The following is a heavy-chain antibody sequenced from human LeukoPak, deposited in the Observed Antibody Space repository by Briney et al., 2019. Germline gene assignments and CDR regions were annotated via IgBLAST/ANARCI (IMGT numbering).Heavy chain of an antibody. V-gene: IGHV1-2*02. CDR1: GYTFTGYY. J-gene: IGHJ4*02. D-gene: IGHD3-3*01. Sequence: ASVMVSCKASGYTFTGYYMHWVRQAPGQGLEWMGWINPNSGGTNYAQKFQGRVTMTRDTSISTAYMELSRLRSDDTAVYYCARDSGYDFWSGYNDYWGQGTLVTVSS. CDR3: ARDSGYDFWSGYNDY. CDR2: INPNSGGT.